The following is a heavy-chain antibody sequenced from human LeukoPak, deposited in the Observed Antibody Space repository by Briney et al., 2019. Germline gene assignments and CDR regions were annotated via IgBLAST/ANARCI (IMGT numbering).Heavy chain of an antibody. D-gene: IGHD3-22*01. J-gene: IGHJ3*02. CDR3: APYSSGYYYNAFDI. CDR1: GDSISSGTYY. CDR2: IYTSGST. Sequence: SETLTLTCTVSGDSISSGTYYWSWIRQPAGKGLEWIGRIYTSGSTNYNPSLKSRVTISVDTSKNQFSLKLSSVTAADTAVYYCAPYSSGYYYNAFDIWGQGTMVTVSS. V-gene: IGHV4-61*02.